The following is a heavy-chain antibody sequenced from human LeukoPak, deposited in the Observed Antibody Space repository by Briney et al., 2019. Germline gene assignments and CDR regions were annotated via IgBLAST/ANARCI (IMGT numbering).Heavy chain of an antibody. D-gene: IGHD6-19*01. CDR1: GFTFSILD. J-gene: IGHJ4*02. CDR2: ISGSGGST. Sequence: GGSLRLSCAASGFTFSILDMSWVRQAPGKGLEWVSAISGSGGSTYYADSVKGRFTISRDNSKNTLYLQMNSLRAEDTAVYYCAKDRRIAVAGNFDYWGQGTLVTVSS. CDR3: AKDRRIAVAGNFDY. V-gene: IGHV3-23*01.